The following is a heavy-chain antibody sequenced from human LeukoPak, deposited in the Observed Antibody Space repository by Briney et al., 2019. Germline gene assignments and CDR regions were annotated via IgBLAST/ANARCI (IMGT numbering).Heavy chain of an antibody. Sequence: PSETLSLTCTVSGGSISSGSYYWSWIRQPAGKGLECIGRIYTSGSTNYNPSLKSRVTISVDTSKNQFSLKLSSVTAADTAVYYCARDFPFDFWSGFGAFDIWGQGTMVTVSS. D-gene: IGHD3-3*01. J-gene: IGHJ3*02. CDR2: IYTSGST. V-gene: IGHV4-61*02. CDR3: ARDFPFDFWSGFGAFDI. CDR1: GGSISSGSYY.